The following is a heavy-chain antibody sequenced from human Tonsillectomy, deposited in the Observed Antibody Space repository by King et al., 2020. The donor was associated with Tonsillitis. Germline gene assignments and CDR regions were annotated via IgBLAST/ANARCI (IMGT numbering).Heavy chain of an antibody. Sequence: VQLVESGGGVVHPGRSLRLSCADSGFSISSYGMHWVRQAPGKGLEWVAVISYDGSKKFYADSVKGRFTISRDNSKNTLYLQMNGLRAEDTAVYYCAKDQYSGYDQLGVLDYWGQGTLVTVSS. V-gene: IGHV3-30*18. CDR3: AKDQYSGYDQLGVLDY. D-gene: IGHD5-12*01. CDR1: GFSISSYG. J-gene: IGHJ4*02. CDR2: ISYDGSKK.